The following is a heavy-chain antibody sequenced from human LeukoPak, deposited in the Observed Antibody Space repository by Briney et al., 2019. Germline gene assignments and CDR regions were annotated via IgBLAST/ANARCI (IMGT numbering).Heavy chain of an antibody. D-gene: IGHD3-10*01. J-gene: IGHJ5*02. CDR2: IHYTGST. CDR1: GGSISGYY. V-gene: IGHV4-59*01. Sequence: SETLSLTCTVSGGSISGYYWSWIRQPPGKGLEWMGYIHYTGSTNYNPSLKSRVTISVDTSKRQLSLMLRSVTAADTAVYYCARDIYGSGHGWFDVWGQGTLVTVSS. CDR3: ARDIYGSGHGWFDV.